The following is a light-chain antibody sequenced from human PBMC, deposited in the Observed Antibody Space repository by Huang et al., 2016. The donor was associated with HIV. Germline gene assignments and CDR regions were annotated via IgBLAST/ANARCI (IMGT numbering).Light chain of an antibody. V-gene: IGKV3-15*01. Sequence: EIVMTQSPATLSVSPGERATLSYRASQSVSGNLAWYQQKPGQAPRLLIYGASTRTTGIPARFSGSGSGTEFTLTISSLQSEDFEVYYCQQYNNWPLTFGGGTKVEIK. CDR2: GAS. CDR1: QSVSGN. J-gene: IGKJ4*01. CDR3: QQYNNWPLT.